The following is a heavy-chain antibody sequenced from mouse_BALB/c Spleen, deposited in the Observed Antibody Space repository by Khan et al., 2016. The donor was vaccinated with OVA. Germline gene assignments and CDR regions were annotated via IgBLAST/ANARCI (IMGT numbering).Heavy chain of an antibody. J-gene: IGHJ2*01. CDR3: ARLENSYFDY. CDR1: GYSITSDYA. CDR2: ISYSGST. Sequence: VQLKESGPGLVKPSQSLSLTCTVTGYSITSDYAWNWIRQFPGNKLEWMGYISYSGSTSYNPSLKSRISITRDTSKNQFFLQLNSVTTEDTATYYCARLENSYFDYWGQGTTLTVSS. V-gene: IGHV3-2*02.